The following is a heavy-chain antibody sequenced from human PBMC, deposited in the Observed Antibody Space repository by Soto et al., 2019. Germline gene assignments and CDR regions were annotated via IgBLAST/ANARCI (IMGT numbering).Heavy chain of an antibody. V-gene: IGHV1-18*01. CDR2: ISAYSGST. D-gene: IGHD6-13*01. J-gene: IGHJ4*02. Sequence: QVQLVQSGAEVKKPGASVKVSCKASGYTFTSYGISWVRPAPGQGLEWMGWISAYSGSTNYAKKLQGRVTMTTDTSTSTAYMELRSLRSDDTAVYYCASSIAAAVDFDYWGQGTLVNVSS. CDR1: GYTFTSYG. CDR3: ASSIAAAVDFDY.